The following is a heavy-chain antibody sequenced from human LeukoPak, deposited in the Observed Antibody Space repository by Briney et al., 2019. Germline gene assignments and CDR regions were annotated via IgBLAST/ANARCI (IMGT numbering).Heavy chain of an antibody. CDR2: LNEDGSKT. J-gene: IGHJ4*02. Sequence: GGSLRLSCETSGFFFSNYWVTWVRQAPGKGLDWVANLNEDGSKTYYADSVRGRFTISRDNTKNSVYLQMNSLRVEDTALYYCTISHDFWGLGTMFTVSS. V-gene: IGHV3-7*01. CDR3: TISHDF. CDR1: GFFFSNYW.